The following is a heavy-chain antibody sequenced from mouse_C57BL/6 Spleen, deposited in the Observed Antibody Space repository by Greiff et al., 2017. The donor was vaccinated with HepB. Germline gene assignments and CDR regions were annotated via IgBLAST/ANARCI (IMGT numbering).Heavy chain of an antibody. CDR1: GYTFTSYW. CDR3: AGGYYSYAMDY. CDR2: IYPGSGST. V-gene: IGHV1-55*01. J-gene: IGHJ4*01. Sequence: QVQLQQPGAELVKPGASVKMSCKASGYTFTSYWITWVKQRPGQGLEWIGDIYPGSGSTNYNEKFKSKATLTVDTSSSTAYMQLRSLTSEDSAVYYCAGGYYSYAMDYWGQGTSVTVSS. D-gene: IGHD2-3*01.